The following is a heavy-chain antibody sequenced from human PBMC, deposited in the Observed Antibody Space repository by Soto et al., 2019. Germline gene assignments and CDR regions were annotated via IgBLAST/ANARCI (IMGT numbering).Heavy chain of an antibody. Sequence: QVQLVQSGAEVKKPGSSVKVSCKASGGTFSSYSINWVRQAPGQGLEWMGEIIPIFGTANYAQKFQGRVTITADESTSTAYMELSSMRSEDAAVYYCARDGGRHSGGIDYWGQGTLVTVSS. V-gene: IGHV1-69*01. J-gene: IGHJ4*02. D-gene: IGHD1-26*01. CDR2: IIPIFGTA. CDR1: GGTFSSYS. CDR3: ARDGGRHSGGIDY.